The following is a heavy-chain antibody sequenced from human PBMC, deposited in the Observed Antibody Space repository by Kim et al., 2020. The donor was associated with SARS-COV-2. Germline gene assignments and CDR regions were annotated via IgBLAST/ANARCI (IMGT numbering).Heavy chain of an antibody. D-gene: IGHD3-22*01. J-gene: IGHJ4*02. V-gene: IGHV4-39*07. CDR2: IYYSGST. Sequence: SETLSLTCTVSGGSISSSSYYWGWIRQPPGKGLEWIGSIYYSGSTYYNPSLKSRVTISVDTSKNQFSLKLSSVTAADTAVYYCAREDSSGSNFDYWGQGT. CDR3: AREDSSGSNFDY. CDR1: GGSISSSSYY.